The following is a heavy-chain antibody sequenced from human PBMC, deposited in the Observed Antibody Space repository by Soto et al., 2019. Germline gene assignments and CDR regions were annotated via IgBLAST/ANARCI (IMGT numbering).Heavy chain of an antibody. V-gene: IGHV3-33*01. CDR3: ARSEMATINFDY. D-gene: IGHD5-12*01. J-gene: IGHJ4*02. CDR2: IWYDGSNK. CDR1: GFTFSSYG. Sequence: GGSLRLSCAASGFTFSSYGMHWVRQAPGKGLEWVAVIWYDGSNKYYADSVKGRFTISRDNSKNTLYLQMNSLRAEDTAVYYCARSEMATINFDYWGQGTLVTVSS.